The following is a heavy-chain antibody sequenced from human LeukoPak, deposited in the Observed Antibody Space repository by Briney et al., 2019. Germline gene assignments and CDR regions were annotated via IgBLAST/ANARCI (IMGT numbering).Heavy chain of an antibody. V-gene: IGHV4-59*01. CDR1: GGSIGSYY. CDR3: ARDYLRYGMDV. CDR2: IYYSGST. J-gene: IGHJ6*02. Sequence: SETLSLTCTVSGGSIGSYYWSWIRQPPGKGLEWIGYIYYSGSTNYNPSLKSRVTISVDTSKNQFSLKLSSVTAADTAVYYCARDYLRYGMDVWGQGTTVTVSS. D-gene: IGHD4-17*01.